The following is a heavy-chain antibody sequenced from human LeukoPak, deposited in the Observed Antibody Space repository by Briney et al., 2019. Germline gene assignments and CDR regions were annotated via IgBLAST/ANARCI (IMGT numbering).Heavy chain of an antibody. J-gene: IGHJ6*03. CDR2: IRYDGSNK. D-gene: IGHD6-19*01. CDR3: ARRAVGNSYYYSMDV. CDR1: GFTLSSYG. Sequence: GGSLRLSCAASGFTLSSYGMHWVRQAPGKGLEWVAFIRYDGSNKYYADSVKGRFTISRDNSKNTLYLQMNSLRSEDTAVYYCARRAVGNSYYYSMDVWGKGTTVTVSS. V-gene: IGHV3-30*02.